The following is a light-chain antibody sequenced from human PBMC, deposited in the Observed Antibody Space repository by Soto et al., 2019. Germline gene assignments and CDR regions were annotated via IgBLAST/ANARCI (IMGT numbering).Light chain of an antibody. CDR1: QGISSA. J-gene: IGKJ3*01. Sequence: AIQLTQSPSSLSASVGDRVTITCRASQGISSALAWYQQKPGKAPKLLIYDASSLESGVPSRFSGSGSGTDFTFTISSLQPEDFATYYCQHFNSYPFTFGPGTKVNIK. CDR3: QHFNSYPFT. V-gene: IGKV1-13*02. CDR2: DAS.